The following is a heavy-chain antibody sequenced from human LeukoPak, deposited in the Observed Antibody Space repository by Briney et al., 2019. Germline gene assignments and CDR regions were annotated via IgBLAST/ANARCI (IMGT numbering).Heavy chain of an antibody. CDR1: GVSIRPDY. D-gene: IGHD4-11*01. Sequence: SETLSLTCTVSGVSIRPDYSTWIRQSPGTGLEWFAGIYYTGRTSDYPSLKSRVTISLYPSKNPLSLTLSSVTAADTAVYYCARHSQTTSGPLDYWGQGTLVTVSS. J-gene: IGHJ4*02. V-gene: IGHV4-59*08. CDR3: ARHSQTTSGPLDY. CDR2: IYYTGRT.